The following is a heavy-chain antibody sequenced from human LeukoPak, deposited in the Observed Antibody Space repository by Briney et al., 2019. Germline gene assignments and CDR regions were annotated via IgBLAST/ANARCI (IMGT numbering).Heavy chain of an antibody. J-gene: IGHJ6*02. Sequence: PGGSLRLSCAASGFTFSSYVMSWVRQAPGKGLECVSGISATGDNTCYADSVKGRFTISRDNSKNTLYLQMNSLRVEDTAVYYCAKVSGRIQIWPQPFGDGMDVWGQGTTVTVSS. CDR2: ISATGDNT. CDR1: GFTFSSYV. CDR3: AKVSGRIQIWPQPFGDGMDV. V-gene: IGHV3-23*01. D-gene: IGHD5-18*01.